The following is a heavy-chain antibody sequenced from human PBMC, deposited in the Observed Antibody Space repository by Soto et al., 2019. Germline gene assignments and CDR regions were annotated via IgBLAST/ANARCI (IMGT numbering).Heavy chain of an antibody. CDR2: IWHDGGNK. CDR1: GFTFSSYG. CDR3: ARDGDFNTGFGKDY. J-gene: IGHJ4*02. Sequence: SLRLSCAASGFTFSSYGMHWVRQAPGKGLEWVAFIWHDGGNKFYAESVKGRFTISRDNSKNTLYLQMTSLSAEDTAMYYCARDGDFNTGFGKDYWGQGAMVTVYS. V-gene: IGHV3-33*01. D-gene: IGHD3-16*01.